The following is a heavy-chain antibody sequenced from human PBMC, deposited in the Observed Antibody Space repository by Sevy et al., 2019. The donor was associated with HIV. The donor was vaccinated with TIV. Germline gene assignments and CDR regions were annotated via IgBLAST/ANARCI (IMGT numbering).Heavy chain of an antibody. Sequence: GGSLILSCAASGFTFSGSALHWVRQASGKGLEWVGRIRMKANSYATAYAASVKGRFTISRDDSKNSAYLQMNSLKTEDTAVYYCTTYLGYCRSTSCHYYFDNWGQGTLVTVSS. J-gene: IGHJ4*02. CDR1: GFTFSGSA. CDR2: IRMKANSYAT. CDR3: TTYLGYCRSTSCHYYFDN. D-gene: IGHD2-2*03. V-gene: IGHV3-73*01.